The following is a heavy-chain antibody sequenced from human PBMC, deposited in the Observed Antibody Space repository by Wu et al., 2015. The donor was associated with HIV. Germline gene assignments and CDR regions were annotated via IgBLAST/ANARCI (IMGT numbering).Heavy chain of an antibody. J-gene: IGHJ3*02. D-gene: IGHD3-10*01. CDR3: ARDYYGLGTYYGAFDI. V-gene: IGHV1-69*05. CDR2: VIPLFGVE. CDR1: GGSFSSYG. Sequence: QLVQSGAEVRKPGSSVKVSCKASGGSFSSYGISWVRQAPGQGLEWMGGVIPLFGVESYAQKFHDRVKITTDESSITAYMDLSGLSSDDTAMYFCARDYYGLGTYYGAFDIWGQGTLVTVTS.